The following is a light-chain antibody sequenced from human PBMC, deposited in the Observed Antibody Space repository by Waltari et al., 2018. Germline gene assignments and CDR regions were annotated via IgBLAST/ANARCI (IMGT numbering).Light chain of an antibody. Sequence: DTVLTQSPDTLSLSPGERATLSCRASQSFSNYLAWYQQKPGQAPRLLIYGASNRATGSPARFRGSGSGTDFTLTISSLEPEDFAVYYCQQRSNWPLTFGGGTKVEIK. CDR2: GAS. CDR1: QSFSNY. V-gene: IGKV3-11*01. CDR3: QQRSNWPLT. J-gene: IGKJ4*01.